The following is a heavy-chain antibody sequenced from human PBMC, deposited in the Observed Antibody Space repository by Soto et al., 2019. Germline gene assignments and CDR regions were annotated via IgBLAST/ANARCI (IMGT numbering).Heavy chain of an antibody. D-gene: IGHD2-15*01. CDR1: GFTFDDYA. CDR2: ISWNSGSI. CDR3: AKDSSSRSVVVVAATPYYYYYYIDV. J-gene: IGHJ6*03. Sequence: EVQLVESGGGLVQPGRSLRLSCAASGFTFDDYAMHWVRQAPGKGLEWVSGISWNSGSIGYADSVKGRFTISRDNAKNSLYLQMNSLRAEDTALYYCAKDSSSRSVVVVAATPYYYYYYIDVWGKGTTVTVSS. V-gene: IGHV3-9*01.